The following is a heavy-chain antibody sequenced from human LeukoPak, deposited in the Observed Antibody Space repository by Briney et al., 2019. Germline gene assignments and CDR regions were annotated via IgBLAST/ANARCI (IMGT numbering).Heavy chain of an antibody. CDR2: ISDSTGRT. D-gene: IGHD3-9*01. V-gene: IGHV3-23*01. CDR1: GFTFSSYA. Sequence: GGSLRLSCAASGFTFSSYAMNWVRQAPGKGLEWVSSISDSTGRTYYADSVKGRFTVSRDNSKNTLYLQMNSLRAEDTAVYYCAKGCHDILTGNDYWGQGTLVTVSS. CDR3: AKGCHDILTGNDY. J-gene: IGHJ4*02.